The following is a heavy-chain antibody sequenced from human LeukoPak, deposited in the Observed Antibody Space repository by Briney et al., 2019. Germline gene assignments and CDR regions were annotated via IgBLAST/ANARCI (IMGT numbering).Heavy chain of an antibody. J-gene: IGHJ4*02. CDR3: ARDGDVLWKQESRTQLGLYYFDY. CDR1: GYTFTSYA. Sequence: GASVNVSCKASGYTFTSYAMHWVRQAPGQRLEWMGWINAGNGNTKYSQKFQGRVTITRDTSASTAYMELSSLRSEDTAVYYCARDGDVLWKQESRTQLGLYYFDYWGQGTLVTVSS. V-gene: IGHV1-3*01. CDR2: INAGNGNT. D-gene: IGHD5-18*01.